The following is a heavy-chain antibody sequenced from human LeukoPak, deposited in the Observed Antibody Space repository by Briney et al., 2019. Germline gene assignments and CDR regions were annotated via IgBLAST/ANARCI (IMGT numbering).Heavy chain of an antibody. J-gene: IGHJ4*02. CDR1: GGSITSGSFY. V-gene: IGHV4-61*02. CDR3: ARGRAFDI. D-gene: IGHD3-9*01. Sequence: SETLSLTCTVSGGSITSGSFYWAWIRQSAGKGLEWIGRIYSSGITNYNPSLKSRLTMSIDTSKSQFFLNLSSLTAADTAVYYCARGRAFDIWGQGTLVTVSS. CDR2: IYSSGIT.